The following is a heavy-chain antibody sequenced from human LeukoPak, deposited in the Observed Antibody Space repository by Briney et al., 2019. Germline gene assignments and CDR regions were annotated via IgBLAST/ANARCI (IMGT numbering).Heavy chain of an antibody. CDR2: IYSSGSA. J-gene: IGHJ5*02. CDR1: GGSISSGSYY. D-gene: IGHD3-16*01. CDR3: ARAFGNWFDP. V-gene: IGHV4-61*02. Sequence: PSQTLSLTCTVSGGSISSGSYYWSWIRQPAGKGLEWIGRIYSSGSANYNPSLKSRVTMSVDTSKNQFSLKLSSVTAADTAVYYCARAFGNWFDPWGQGTLVTVSS.